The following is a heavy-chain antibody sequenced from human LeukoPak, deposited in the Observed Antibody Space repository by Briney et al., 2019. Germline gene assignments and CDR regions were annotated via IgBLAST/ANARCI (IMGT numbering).Heavy chain of an antibody. CDR3: ARYREQHH. CDR1: GGSFSGYY. Sequence: SETLSLTCAVYGGSFSGYYWNWIRQPPGKGLEWIGEINHSGSTNYNPSLKSRVTISVDTSKNQFSLKLSAVTAADTAMYYCARYREQHHWGQGTLVTVSS. CDR2: INHSGST. J-gene: IGHJ1*01. V-gene: IGHV4-34*01. D-gene: IGHD6-13*01.